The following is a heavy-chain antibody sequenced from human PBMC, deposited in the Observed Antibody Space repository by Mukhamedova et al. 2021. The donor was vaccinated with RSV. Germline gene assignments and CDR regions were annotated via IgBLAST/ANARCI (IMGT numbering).Heavy chain of an antibody. V-gene: IGHV5-51*01. CDR2: IYPGDSDT. J-gene: IGHJ4*02. Sequence: GWVRQMPGKGLEWMGIIYPGDSDTRYSPSFQGQVTISADKSISTAYLQWSSLKASDTAMYYCSRNGRGTTILDYWGQGTLVTVSS. D-gene: IGHD3-10*02. CDR3: SRNGRGTTILDY.